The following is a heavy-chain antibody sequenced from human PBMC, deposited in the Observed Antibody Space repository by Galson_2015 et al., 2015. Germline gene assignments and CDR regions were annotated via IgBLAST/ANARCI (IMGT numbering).Heavy chain of an antibody. D-gene: IGHD1-26*01. CDR1: GFTVSIYG. CDR2: ISYDGSNK. Sequence: LRLSCAGSGFTVSIYGIHWVCQAPGKGLEWGAVISYDGSNKYYADSVKGRFTISRDNSKNTLYLEMISLRAENTAVSYAESDGSYYDYWGQGTLVTVSS. J-gene: IGHJ4*02. V-gene: IGHV3-30*03. CDR3: ESDGSYYDY.